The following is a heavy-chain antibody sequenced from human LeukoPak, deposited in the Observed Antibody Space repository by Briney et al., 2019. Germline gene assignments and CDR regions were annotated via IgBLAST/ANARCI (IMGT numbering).Heavy chain of an antibody. CDR1: GFTFSSYS. J-gene: IGHJ4*02. V-gene: IGHV3-21*01. CDR2: ISSSSSYI. Sequence: GGSLRLSCAASGFTFSSYSMNWVRQAPGKRLEWVSSISSSSSYIYYADSVKGRFTISRDNAKNSLYLQMNSLRAEDTAVYYCAREGLLAAAGTFDYWGQGTLVTVSS. D-gene: IGHD6-13*01. CDR3: AREGLLAAAGTFDY.